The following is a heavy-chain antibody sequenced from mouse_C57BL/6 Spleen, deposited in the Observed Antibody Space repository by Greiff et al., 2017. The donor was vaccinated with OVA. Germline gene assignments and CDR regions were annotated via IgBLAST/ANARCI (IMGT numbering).Heavy chain of an antibody. CDR2: IDPSDSYT. CDR3: ARILNGGSSYGYYFDY. CDR1: GYTFTSYW. D-gene: IGHD1-1*01. J-gene: IGHJ2*01. Sequence: VQLQQPGAELVKPGASVKLSCKASGYTFTSYWMQWVKQRPGQGLEWIGEIDPSDSYTNYNQKFKGKATLTVDTSSSTAYMQLSSLTSKDSAVYYCARILNGGSSYGYYFDYWGQGTTLTVSS. V-gene: IGHV1-50*01.